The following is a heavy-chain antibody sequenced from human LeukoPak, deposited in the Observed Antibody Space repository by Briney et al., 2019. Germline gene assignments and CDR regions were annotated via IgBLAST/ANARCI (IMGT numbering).Heavy chain of an antibody. CDR1: GFTFSDYY. Sequence: GGSLRLSCAASGFTFSDYYMSWIRQAPGKGLEWVSYISSSGSAIYYADSVKGRFTISRDNAKNSLYLQMSSLRVEDTAAYYCARDPRGITALVDYFDYWGQGTLVTVSS. CDR2: ISSSGSAI. V-gene: IGHV3-11*01. CDR3: ARDPRGITALVDYFDY. J-gene: IGHJ4*02. D-gene: IGHD5-18*01.